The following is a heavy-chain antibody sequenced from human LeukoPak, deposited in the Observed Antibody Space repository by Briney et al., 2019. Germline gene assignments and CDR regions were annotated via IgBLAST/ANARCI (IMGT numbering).Heavy chain of an antibody. CDR3: ARDSGKDYYGSGSRFDY. Sequence: ASVKVSCKASGYTFTSYYMHWVRQAPGQGLGWMGIINPSGGSTSYAQKFQGRVTMTRDTSTSTVYMELSSLRSEDTAVYYCARDSGKDYYGSGSRFDYWGQGTLVTVSS. CDR1: GYTFTSYY. CDR2: INPSGGST. V-gene: IGHV1-46*01. D-gene: IGHD3-10*01. J-gene: IGHJ4*02.